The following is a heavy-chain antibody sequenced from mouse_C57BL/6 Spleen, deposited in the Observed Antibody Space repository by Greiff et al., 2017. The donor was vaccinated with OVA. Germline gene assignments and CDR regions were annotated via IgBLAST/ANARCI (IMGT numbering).Heavy chain of an antibody. CDR1: GFSLTSYG. CDR2: IWSDGST. D-gene: IGHD1-1*01. Sequence: VQLQESGPGLVAPSQSLSITCTVSGFSLTSYGVHWVRQPPGKGLEWLVVIWSDGSTTYNSALKSRLSISKDNSKSQVFLKMNSLQTDDTAMYYCASNYGSSPYYYAMDYWGQGTSVTVSS. J-gene: IGHJ4*01. CDR3: ASNYGSSPYYYAMDY. V-gene: IGHV2-6*03.